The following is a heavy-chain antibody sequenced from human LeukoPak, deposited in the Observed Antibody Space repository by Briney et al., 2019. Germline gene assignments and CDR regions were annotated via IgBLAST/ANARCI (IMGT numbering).Heavy chain of an antibody. V-gene: IGHV3-23*01. Sequence: GGSLRLSCAASGFTFSSYAMSWVRQAPGKGLEWVSAISGSGGSTYYADYVKGRFTISRDNSKNTLYLQMNSVRAEDTAVYYCAIDPAGIFAFDIWGQGTMVTVSS. CDR3: AIDPAGIFAFDI. D-gene: IGHD6-13*01. CDR1: GFTFSSYA. CDR2: ISGSGGST. J-gene: IGHJ3*02.